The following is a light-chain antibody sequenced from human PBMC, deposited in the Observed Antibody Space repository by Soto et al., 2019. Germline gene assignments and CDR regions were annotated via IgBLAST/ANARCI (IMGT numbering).Light chain of an antibody. V-gene: IGKV1-27*01. CDR1: QGISKF. J-gene: IGKJ3*01. Sequence: DIQMTQTPPSLSASVGDRVTITCRASQGISKFLAWYQQKPGRVPKLLIYAASPLQSGVRSRFSGSGSVTDFTLTISSLQAEDVATYYCQKYDSAPFFTFGPGTRVDLK. CDR3: QKYDSAPFFT. CDR2: AAS.